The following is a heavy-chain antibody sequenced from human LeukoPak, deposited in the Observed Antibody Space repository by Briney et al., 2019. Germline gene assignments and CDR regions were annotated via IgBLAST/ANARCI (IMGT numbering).Heavy chain of an antibody. CDR1: GFTFSSYG. Sequence: GGSLRLSCAASGFTFSSYGMHWVRQAPGKGLEWVAFIRYDGSNKYYADSVKGRFTISRDNSKNTLYLQMNSLRAEDTAVYYCAKGSRYYGSGSYPDYWGQGTLVTVSS. V-gene: IGHV3-30*02. CDR2: IRYDGSNK. CDR3: AKGSRYYGSGSYPDY. D-gene: IGHD3-10*01. J-gene: IGHJ4*02.